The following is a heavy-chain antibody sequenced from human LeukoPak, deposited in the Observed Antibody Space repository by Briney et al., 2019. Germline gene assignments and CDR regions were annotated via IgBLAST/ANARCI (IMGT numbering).Heavy chain of an antibody. CDR1: GYTLTSYG. CDR2: ISDYNGNT. Sequence: ASVKVSCKASGYTLTSYGISEVEQAPGQGRAWMGWISDYNGNTTYAQKLQGRVTMPTDPSTSTAYMELRSLRSDDTAVYYCARARDTVTTLDYWGQGTLVTVSS. D-gene: IGHD4-17*01. V-gene: IGHV1-18*01. J-gene: IGHJ4*02. CDR3: ARARDTVTTLDY.